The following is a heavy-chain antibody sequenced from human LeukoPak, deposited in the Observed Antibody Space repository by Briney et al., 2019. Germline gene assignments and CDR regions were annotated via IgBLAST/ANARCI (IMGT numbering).Heavy chain of an antibody. CDR1: VYTFTNYD. Sequence: ASVKVSCKASVYTFTNYDINWVRQATGQGPEWMGWMNPNSGNTGYAQKFQGRVTMTRNTSNSTAYMELSSMRSEDTAVYYCARAIVSAGSNWFKPWVQGTLVTVSS. CDR3: ARAIVSAGSNWFKP. D-gene: IGHD6-13*01. J-gene: IGHJ5*02. V-gene: IGHV1-8*01. CDR2: MNPNSGNT.